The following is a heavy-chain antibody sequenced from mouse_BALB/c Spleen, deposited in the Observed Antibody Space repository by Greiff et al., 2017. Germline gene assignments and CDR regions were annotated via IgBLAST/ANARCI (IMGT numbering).Heavy chain of an antibody. CDR1: GYTFTSYW. V-gene: IGHV1-7*01. D-gene: IGHD6-5*01. CDR3: ARSYSYYYGDY. CDR2: INPSTGYT. Sequence: VQLQQSGAELAKPGASVKMSCKASGYTFTSYWMHWVKQRPGQGLEWIGYINPSTGYTEYNQKFKDKATLTADKSSSTAYMQLSSLTSEDSAVYYCARSYSYYYGDYWGQGTTLTVSS. J-gene: IGHJ2*01.